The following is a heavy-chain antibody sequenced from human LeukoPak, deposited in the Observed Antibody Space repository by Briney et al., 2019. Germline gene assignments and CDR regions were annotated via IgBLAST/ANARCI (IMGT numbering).Heavy chain of an antibody. CDR3: ARRPDGTSHFDY. CDR1: GGSIRSYS. V-gene: IGHV4-59*08. D-gene: IGHD6-6*01. CDR2: VYYSGST. J-gene: IGHJ4*02. Sequence: SETLSLTCTASGGSIRSYSWSWIRQPPGKGLEWIGYVYYSGSTNYNPSLKSRVTISVDTSKKQFSLKLSPVPAADTAVYYCARRPDGTSHFDYWGQGTLVTVSS.